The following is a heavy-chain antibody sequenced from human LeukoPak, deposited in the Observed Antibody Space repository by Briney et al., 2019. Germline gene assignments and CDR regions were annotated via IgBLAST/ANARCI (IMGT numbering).Heavy chain of an antibody. CDR2: ISSRGGST. V-gene: IGHV3-23*01. D-gene: IGHD4-17*01. J-gene: IGHJ4*02. Sequence: GGSLRLSCAASGFTFSDFAMRWVRQAPGKGLECVSVISSRGGSTYSADSVKARFTISRDNSKNTLYLQMNSLTADDTAVYYCAKGHSDYGTGFDLWGQGTLVTVPS. CDR1: GFTFSDFA. CDR3: AKGHSDYGTGFDL.